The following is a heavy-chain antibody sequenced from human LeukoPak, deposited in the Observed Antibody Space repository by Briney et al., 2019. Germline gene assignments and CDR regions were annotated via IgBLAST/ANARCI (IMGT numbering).Heavy chain of an antibody. CDR2: IYYSGST. D-gene: IGHD3-10*02. CDR1: SGSISSGRYY. V-gene: IGHV4-39*01. J-gene: IGHJ4*02. CDR3: ARRRTMFGYFAGEFDY. Sequence: SETLSLTCTVSSGSISSGRYYWCWIRQPPGKGREWIGSIYYSGSTNNNPSLKSRVTISVDTSKNQFSLKLSSVTAADTAVYYCARRRTMFGYFAGEFDYWGQGILVTVSS.